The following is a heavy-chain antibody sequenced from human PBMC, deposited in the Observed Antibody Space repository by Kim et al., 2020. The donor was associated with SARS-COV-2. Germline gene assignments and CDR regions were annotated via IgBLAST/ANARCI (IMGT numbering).Heavy chain of an antibody. V-gene: IGHV4-4*02. CDR2: IYHSGST. CDR3: ARRFGGGVKPTTYYGMDV. Sequence: SETLSLTCAVSGGSISSSNWWSWVRQPPGKGLEWIGEIYHSGSTNYNPSLKSRVTISVDKSKNQFSLKLSSVTAADTAVYYCARRFGGGVKPTTYYGMDVWGQGTTVTVSS. D-gene: IGHD3-16*01. J-gene: IGHJ6*02. CDR1: GGSISSSNW.